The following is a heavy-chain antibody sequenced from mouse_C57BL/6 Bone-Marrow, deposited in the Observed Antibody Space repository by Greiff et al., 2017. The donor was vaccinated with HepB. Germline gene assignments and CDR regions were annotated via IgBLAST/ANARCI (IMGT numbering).Heavy chain of an antibody. J-gene: IGHJ3*01. CDR1: GYTFTSYW. CDR2: IDPSDSET. Sequence: QVQLQQPGAELVRPGSSVKLSCKASGYTFTSYWMHWVKQRPIQGLEWIGNIDPSDSETHYNQKFKDKATLTVDKSSSTAYMQLSSLASEDSAVYYCARWSQGWFAYWGQGTLVTVSA. CDR3: ARWSQGWFAY. V-gene: IGHV1-52*01.